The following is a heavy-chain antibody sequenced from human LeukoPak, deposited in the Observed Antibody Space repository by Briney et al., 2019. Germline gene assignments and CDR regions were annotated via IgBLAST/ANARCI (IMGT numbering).Heavy chain of an antibody. Sequence: SETLSLTCTVSGGSISSYYWCWIRKPPAQGLELIGYIYYSVRTNYNLSLKSRVTISVDPSKNQFSLKLSSVTPADTAVYYCARVYGDYLSGSYYFDYWGQGTLVTVSS. D-gene: IGHD4-17*01. CDR1: GGSISSYY. CDR3: ARVYGDYLSGSYYFDY. J-gene: IGHJ4*02. V-gene: IGHV4-59*13. CDR2: IYYSVRT.